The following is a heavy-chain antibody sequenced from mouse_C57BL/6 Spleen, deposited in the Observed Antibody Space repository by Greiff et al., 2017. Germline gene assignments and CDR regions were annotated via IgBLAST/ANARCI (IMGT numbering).Heavy chain of an antibody. CDR2: IRSKSNNYAT. J-gene: IGHJ2*01. CDR1: GFSFNTYA. CDR3: VRHRAGDFDY. Sequence: DVMLVESGGGLVQPKGSLKLSCAASGFSFNTYAMNWVRQAPGKGLEWVARIRSKSNNYATYYADSVKDRFTISRDDSESMLYLRMNNLKTEDTAMYYCVRHRAGDFDYWGQGTTLTVSS. V-gene: IGHV10-1*01. D-gene: IGHD3-1*01.